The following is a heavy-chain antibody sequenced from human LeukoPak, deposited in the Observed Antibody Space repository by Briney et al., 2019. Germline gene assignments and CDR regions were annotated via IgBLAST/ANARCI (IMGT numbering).Heavy chain of an antibody. CDR3: ARDLQHCSSTSCPNYYYYMDV. V-gene: IGHV1-2*02. J-gene: IGHJ6*03. CDR1: GYTFTGYY. Sequence: ASVKVSCKASGYTFTGYYMHWVRQAPGQGLEWMGWINPNSGGTNYAQKFQGRVTVTRDTSISTAYMELSRLRSDDTAVYYCARDLQHCSSTSCPNYYYYMDVWGKGTTVTVSS. CDR2: INPNSGGT. D-gene: IGHD2-2*01.